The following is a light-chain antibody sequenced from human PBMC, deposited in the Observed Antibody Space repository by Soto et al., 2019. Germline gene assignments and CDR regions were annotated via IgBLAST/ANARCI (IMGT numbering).Light chain of an antibody. J-gene: IGKJ1*01. CDR3: QQYNNWPRT. Sequence: EIMMTQSPATLSVSPGEGATLSCRASQSVSSHIAWYQQKPGQAPRLLIYAASIRATGIPARFSGSGSGTEFTLTISSLQSEDFAVYYCQQYNNWPRTFGQGTKVYIK. CDR1: QSVSSH. V-gene: IGKV3-15*01. CDR2: AAS.